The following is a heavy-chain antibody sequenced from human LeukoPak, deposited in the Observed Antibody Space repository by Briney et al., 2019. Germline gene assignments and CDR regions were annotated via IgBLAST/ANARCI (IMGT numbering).Heavy chain of an antibody. V-gene: IGHV1-24*01. CDR1: GYTLTELS. Sequence: ASVKVSYKVSGYTLTELSMHWVRQAPGKGLEWMGGFDPEDGETIYAQKFQGRVTMTEDTSTDTAYMELSSLRSEDTAVYYCATGLELGPGYFDLWGRGTLVTVSS. CDR2: FDPEDGET. J-gene: IGHJ2*01. D-gene: IGHD1-7*01. CDR3: ATGLELGPGYFDL.